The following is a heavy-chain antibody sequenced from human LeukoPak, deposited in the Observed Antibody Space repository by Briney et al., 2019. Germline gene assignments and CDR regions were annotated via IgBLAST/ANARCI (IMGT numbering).Heavy chain of an antibody. Sequence: SETLSLTCTVSCGSISNYYWIWIRQPPGKGLEWIAYIYFTGSANYNPSLKSRVTISVDTSENQFSLKLSSVTAADTAVYYCARVSNDYGGNGAFDIWGQGTMVTVSS. V-gene: IGHV4-59*01. CDR2: IYFTGSA. CDR3: ARVSNDYGGNGAFDI. CDR1: CGSISNYY. D-gene: IGHD4-23*01. J-gene: IGHJ3*02.